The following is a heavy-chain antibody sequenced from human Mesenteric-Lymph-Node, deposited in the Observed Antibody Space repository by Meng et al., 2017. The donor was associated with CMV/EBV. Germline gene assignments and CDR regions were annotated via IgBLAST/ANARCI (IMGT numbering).Heavy chain of an antibody. V-gene: IGHV1-2*02. D-gene: IGHD5-24*01. CDR1: GYTFTGYY. CDR2: INPNSGDT. Sequence: SCKASGYTFTGYYMHWVRQAPGQGLEWMGWINPNSGDTNYAQKFQGRVTMTRDTSISTAYMELSRLRSDDTAVYFCSRDGYNSFDYWGQGTLVTVSS. CDR3: SRDGYNSFDY. J-gene: IGHJ4*02.